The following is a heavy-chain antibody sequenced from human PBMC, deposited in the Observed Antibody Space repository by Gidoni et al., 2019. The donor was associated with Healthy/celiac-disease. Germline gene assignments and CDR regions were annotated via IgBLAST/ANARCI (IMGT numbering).Heavy chain of an antibody. Sequence: QVQLQESGPGPVKPSETLSLTCTVSGGSLSSYYWSWIRQPPGKGLEWIGYIYYSGSTNYNPSLRSRVTISVDTSKNQFSLKLGSVTAADTAVYYCARHRGGYSSGWPQFDYWGQGTLVTVSS. CDR3: ARHRGGYSSGWPQFDY. CDR2: IYYSGST. J-gene: IGHJ4*02. CDR1: GGSLSSYY. V-gene: IGHV4-59*08. D-gene: IGHD6-19*01.